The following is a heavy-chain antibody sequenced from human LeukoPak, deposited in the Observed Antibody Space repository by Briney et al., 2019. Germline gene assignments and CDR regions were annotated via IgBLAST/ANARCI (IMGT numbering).Heavy chain of an antibody. V-gene: IGHV3-9*01. CDR2: INWSGGDT. CDR3: AKHMRATNTYSFFGLDV. Sequence: GRSLRLSCAATGFTFKDYGMHWVRQPPGKGLEWDSIINWSGGDTEYADSVKGRFTISRDNAKNSLYLQLSSLRPEDTALYYCAKHMRATNTYSFFGLDVWGQGTTVTVSS. J-gene: IGHJ6*02. D-gene: IGHD1-26*01. CDR1: GFTFKDYG.